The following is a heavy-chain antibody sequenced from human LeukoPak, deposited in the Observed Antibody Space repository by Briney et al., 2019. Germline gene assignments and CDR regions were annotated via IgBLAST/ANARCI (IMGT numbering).Heavy chain of an antibody. V-gene: IGHV4-59*01. CDR2: IYYSGST. CDR3: ARALLPAYWYFDL. J-gene: IGHJ2*01. CDR1: GGSISSYY. D-gene: IGHD6-25*01. Sequence: SETLSLTCTVSGGSISSYYWSWIRQPPGKGLEWIGYIYYSGSTNYNPSLKSRVTISVDTSKNQFSLKLSSVTAADTAVYYCARALLPAYWYFDLWGRGTLVTVSS.